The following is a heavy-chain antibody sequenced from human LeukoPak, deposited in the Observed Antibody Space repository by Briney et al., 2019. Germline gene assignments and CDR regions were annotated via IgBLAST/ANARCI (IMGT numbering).Heavy chain of an antibody. D-gene: IGHD3-10*01. Sequence: GGSLRLSCAASGFSFTSYEMNWVRQAPGMGLEWVSYISSSGTTIHYADSVKGRFTISRDNAKNSLYLDMNSLRAEDTAIYYCARRVLRENYFDHWGQGTLVTVSS. V-gene: IGHV3-48*03. CDR2: ISSSGTTI. J-gene: IGHJ4*02. CDR1: GFSFTSYE. CDR3: ARRVLRENYFDH.